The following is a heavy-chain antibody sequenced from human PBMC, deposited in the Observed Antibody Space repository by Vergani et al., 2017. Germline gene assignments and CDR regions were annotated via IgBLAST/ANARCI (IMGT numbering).Heavy chain of an antibody. CDR1: GYSFTSYW. CDR2: IYPGDSDT. CDR3: ATGYCSSTSCFGWNWFDP. Sequence: EVQLVPSGAEVKKPGESLKISCKGAGYSFTSYWIGWVRQMPGKGLEWMGIIYPGDSDTRYSPSFQGQVTISADKSISTAYLQWSSLKASDTAMYYCATGYCSSTSCFGWNWFDPWGQGTLVTVSS. J-gene: IGHJ5*02. V-gene: IGHV5-51*03. D-gene: IGHD2-2*01.